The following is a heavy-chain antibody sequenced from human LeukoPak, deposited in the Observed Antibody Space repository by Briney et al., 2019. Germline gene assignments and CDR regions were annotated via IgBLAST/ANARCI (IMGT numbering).Heavy chain of an antibody. CDR2: TYYRSKWYN. CDR1: GDSVSSNSAA. D-gene: IGHD1-26*01. CDR3: ARVRIVGAIQLHIKTTRGAFDI. J-gene: IGHJ3*02. Sequence: SQTLSLTCAISGDSVSSNSAAWNWIRQSPSRGLEWLGRTYYRSKWYNDYAVSVKSRITINPDTSKNQFSLQLNSVTAADTAVYYCARVRIVGAIQLHIKTTRGAFDIWGQGTMVTVSS. V-gene: IGHV6-1*01.